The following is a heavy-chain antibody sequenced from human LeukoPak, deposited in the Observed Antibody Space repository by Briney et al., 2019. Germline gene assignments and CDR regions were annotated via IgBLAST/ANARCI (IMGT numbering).Heavy chain of an antibody. Sequence: ASVKVSCKASGYTFTNSGISWVRQAPGQGLEWMGWISPYNGDTNSAQKVQGRVTMTTDTSTSTAYMELRSLTSDDTAVYYCARYYYDNSGYRLPIDYWGLGTLVTVSS. CDR1: GYTFTNSG. CDR3: ARYYYDNSGYRLPIDY. CDR2: ISPYNGDT. V-gene: IGHV1-18*01. D-gene: IGHD3-22*01. J-gene: IGHJ4*02.